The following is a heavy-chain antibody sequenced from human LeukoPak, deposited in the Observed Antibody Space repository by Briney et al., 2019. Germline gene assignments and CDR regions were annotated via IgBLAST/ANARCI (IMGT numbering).Heavy chain of an antibody. CDR3: AREGRTYCSGGSCPRRSIYMDV. CDR1: GFTFSNAW. J-gene: IGHJ6*03. V-gene: IGHV4-34*01. Sequence: GPLRLSCAASGFTFSNAWMSWIRQPPGKGLEWIGEINHSGSTNYNPSLKSRVTISVDTSKNQFSLKLSSVTAADTAVYYCAREGRTYCSGGSCPRRSIYMDVWGKGTTVTVPS. CDR2: INHSGST. D-gene: IGHD2-15*01.